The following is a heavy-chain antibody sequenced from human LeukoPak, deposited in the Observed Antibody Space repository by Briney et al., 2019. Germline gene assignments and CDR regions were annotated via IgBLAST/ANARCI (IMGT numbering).Heavy chain of an antibody. CDR2: IYYSGST. Sequence: KASQTLSLTCTVSGGSISSGGYYWSWIRQHPGKGLEWIGYIYYSGSTYYNPSLKSRVTISVDTSKNQFSLKLSSVTTADTAVYYCARGEDDFWSGYFRGWTSYWGQGTLVTVSS. J-gene: IGHJ4*02. V-gene: IGHV4-31*03. CDR1: GGSISSGGYY. CDR3: ARGEDDFWSGYFRGWTSY. D-gene: IGHD3-3*01.